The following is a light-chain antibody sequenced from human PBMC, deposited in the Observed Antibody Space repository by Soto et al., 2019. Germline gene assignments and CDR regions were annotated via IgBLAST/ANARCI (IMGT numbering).Light chain of an antibody. CDR1: SSDVGGYNY. V-gene: IGLV2-11*01. CDR2: DVT. CDR3: CSHAGTYTYV. Sequence: QSVLTQPRPVSGSPGQSLTISCTGTSSDVGGYNYVSWYQQYPGQVPKLMIYDVTKRPSGVPDRFSGSKSGNTASLTISGLQAEDEADYYCCSHAGTYTYVFGTGTKLTVL. J-gene: IGLJ1*01.